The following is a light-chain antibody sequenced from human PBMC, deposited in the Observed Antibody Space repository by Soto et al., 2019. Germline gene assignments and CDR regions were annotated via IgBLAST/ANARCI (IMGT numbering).Light chain of an antibody. Sequence: EILLAQSPAPLSLSPVERATLSCKASQDVSIFLAWYQQKPGQAPRLLIHDASNRATGVPARFSGSGSGRDFTLTITSLEPEDFAVYYCQQRSTWLYTLGQGTKVE. CDR2: DAS. CDR3: QQRSTWLYT. J-gene: IGKJ2*01. V-gene: IGKV3-11*02. CDR1: QDVSIF.